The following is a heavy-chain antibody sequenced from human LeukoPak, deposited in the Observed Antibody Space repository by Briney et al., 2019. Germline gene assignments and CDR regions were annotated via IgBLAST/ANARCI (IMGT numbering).Heavy chain of an antibody. Sequence: PSETLSLTCAVYGGSFSGYYWSWLRQPAGKGLEWIGRIYTSGSTNYNPSLKSRVTMSVDTSKNQFSLKLSSVTAADTAVYYCARGDSSRVIDYWGQGTLVTVSS. CDR2: IYTSGST. V-gene: IGHV4-59*10. D-gene: IGHD3-22*01. CDR1: GGSFSGYY. CDR3: ARGDSSRVIDY. J-gene: IGHJ4*02.